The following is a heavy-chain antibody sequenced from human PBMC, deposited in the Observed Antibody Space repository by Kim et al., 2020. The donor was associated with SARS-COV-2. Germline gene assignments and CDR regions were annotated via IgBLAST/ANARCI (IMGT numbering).Heavy chain of an antibody. V-gene: IGHV1-2*02. Sequence: ASVKVSCKASGYTFTGYYMHWVRQAPGQGLEWMGWINPNSGGTNYAQKFQGRVTMTRDTSISTAYMELSRLRSDDTAVYYCASIVPGTPAYYYYGMDVWGQGTTVTVSS. J-gene: IGHJ6*02. D-gene: IGHD1-1*01. CDR2: INPNSGGT. CDR3: ASIVPGTPAYYYYGMDV. CDR1: GYTFTGYY.